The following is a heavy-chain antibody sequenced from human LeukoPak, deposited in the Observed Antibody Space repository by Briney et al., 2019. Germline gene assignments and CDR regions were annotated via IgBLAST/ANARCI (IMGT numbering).Heavy chain of an antibody. CDR3: ARGYGDFWSGSYGD. Sequence: SETLSLTCAVYGGSFSGYYWSWIRQPPGKGPEWIGEINHSGSTNYNPSLKSRVTISVDTSKNQFSLKLSSVTAADTAVYYCARGYGDFWSGSYGDWGQGTLVTVSS. CDR1: GGSFSGYY. CDR2: INHSGST. D-gene: IGHD3-3*01. V-gene: IGHV4-34*01. J-gene: IGHJ4*02.